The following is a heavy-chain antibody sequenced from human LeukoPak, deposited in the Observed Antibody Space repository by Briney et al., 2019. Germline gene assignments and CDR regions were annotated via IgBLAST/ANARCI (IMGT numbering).Heavy chain of an antibody. CDR2: ISNDGNNN. J-gene: IGHJ4*02. CDR1: GFPYNFYG. CDR3: AKDNRGRYGDRQTYYFDY. V-gene: IGHV3-30*18. D-gene: IGHD4-17*01. Sequence: GGSLRLSCAASGFPYNFYGMHWVRQAPGKGLEWVAVISNDGNNNYYADSVKGRFTISRDNSKNTLYLQMNSLRAEDTAVYYCAKDNRGRYGDRQTYYFDYWGQGTLVTVSS.